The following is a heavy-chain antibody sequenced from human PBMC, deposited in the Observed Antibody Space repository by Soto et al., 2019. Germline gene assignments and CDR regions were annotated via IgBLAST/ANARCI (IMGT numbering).Heavy chain of an antibody. CDR1: GFTFSDYY. CDR3: ARVIRYQLLRAYYYYMDV. D-gene: IGHD2-2*01. CDR2: ISSSGSTI. J-gene: IGHJ6*03. Sequence: GGSLRLSCAASGFTFSDYYMSWIRQAPGKGLEWVSYISSSGSTIYYADSVKGRFTISRDNAKNSLYLQMNSLRAEDTAVYYCARVIRYQLLRAYYYYMDVWGKGTTVTVSS. V-gene: IGHV3-11*01.